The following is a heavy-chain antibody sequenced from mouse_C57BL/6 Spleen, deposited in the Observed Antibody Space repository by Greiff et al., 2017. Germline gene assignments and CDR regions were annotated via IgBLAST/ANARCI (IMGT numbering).Heavy chain of an antibody. J-gene: IGHJ2*01. Sequence: QVQLQQSGAELAKPGASVKLSCKASGYTFTSYWMHWVKQRPGQGLEWIGYINPSSGYTKYNQKFKAKATLTADKSSSTAYMQLSSLTYEDSSVYYCSREEIITTVVEGFDYWGHGTTLTVSS. CDR1: GYTFTSYW. V-gene: IGHV1-7*01. CDR2: INPSSGYT. CDR3: SREEIITTVVEGFDY. D-gene: IGHD1-1*01.